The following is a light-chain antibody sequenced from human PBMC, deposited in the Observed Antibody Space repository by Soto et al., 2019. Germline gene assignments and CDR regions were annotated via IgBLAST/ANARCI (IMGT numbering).Light chain of an antibody. CDR3: QQYNNYPWT. V-gene: IGKV1-5*03. J-gene: IGKJ1*01. CDR1: QNINNW. Sequence: DIQMTQSPSTLSASVGDRVTITCRASQNINNWLAWYQQKPGKAPNLLIYKASNLESGVPSRFSGGGIGTEFSLSISSLQPDDFATYYCQQYNNYPWTFGQGTKVDIK. CDR2: KAS.